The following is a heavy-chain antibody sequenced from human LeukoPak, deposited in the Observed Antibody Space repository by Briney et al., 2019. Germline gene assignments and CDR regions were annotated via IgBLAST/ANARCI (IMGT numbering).Heavy chain of an antibody. CDR2: ISWNSGSI. J-gene: IGHJ3*02. D-gene: IGHD6-13*01. CDR3: AKDIGVAAADAFDI. V-gene: IGHV3-9*01. Sequence: GGSLRLSCAASGFTFDDYAMHWVRQAPGKGLEWVSGISWNSGSIGYADSVKGRFTISRDNAKNSLCLQMNSLRAEDTALYYCAKDIGVAAADAFDIWGQGTMVTVSS. CDR1: GFTFDDYA.